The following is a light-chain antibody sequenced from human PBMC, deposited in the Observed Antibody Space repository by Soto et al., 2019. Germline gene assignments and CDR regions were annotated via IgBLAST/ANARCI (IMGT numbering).Light chain of an antibody. J-gene: IGKJ3*01. CDR1: ESVTSSC. CDR3: QQCGGSPLFS. CDR2: TTS. V-gene: IGKV3-20*01. Sequence: EIVLTQSPATLSLSPGESATLSCTASESVTSSCLAWYQRKPGQAPRLLIHTTSTRATDIPARFSGSGSGTDFTLTISRLEPEDFAVYYCQQCGGSPLFSFGPGTRVDI.